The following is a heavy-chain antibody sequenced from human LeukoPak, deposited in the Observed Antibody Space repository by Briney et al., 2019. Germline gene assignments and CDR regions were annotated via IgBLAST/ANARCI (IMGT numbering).Heavy chain of an antibody. D-gene: IGHD1-26*01. J-gene: IGHJ5*02. CDR2: ISWNSGSI. V-gene: IGHV3-9*03. CDR3: AKGNSGSYYLGNWFDP. CDR1: GFTFDDYA. Sequence: GGSLRLSCAASGFTFDDYAMHSVRQAPGKGLEWVSGISWNSGSIGYADSVKGRFTISRDNAKNSLYLQMNSLRAEDMALYYCAKGNSGSYYLGNWFDPWGQGTLVTVSS.